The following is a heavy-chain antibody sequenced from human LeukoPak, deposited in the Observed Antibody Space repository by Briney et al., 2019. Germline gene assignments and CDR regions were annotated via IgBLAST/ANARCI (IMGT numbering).Heavy chain of an antibody. CDR1: GYTFTSYG. CDR2: ISAYNGNT. J-gene: IGHJ4*02. D-gene: IGHD3-22*01. Sequence: ASVKVSCKASGYTFTSYGISWVRQAPGQGLEWMGWISAYNGNTNYAQKLQGRVTMTTDTSTSTAYMELRSLRSDDTAVYYCARGGDYYDSSGCSVFDYWGQGTLVTVSS. V-gene: IGHV1-18*01. CDR3: ARGGDYYDSSGCSVFDY.